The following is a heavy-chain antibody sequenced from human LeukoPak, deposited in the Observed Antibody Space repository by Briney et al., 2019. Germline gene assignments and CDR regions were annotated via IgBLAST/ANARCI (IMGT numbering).Heavy chain of an antibody. CDR1: GLTLSNFW. CDR3: AGQIFGVVP. D-gene: IGHD3-3*01. CDR2: IYSGGST. J-gene: IGHJ5*02. V-gene: IGHV3-53*01. Sequence: GGSLRLSCTASGLTLSNFWMTWVRQAPGKGLEWVSVIYSGGSTYYADSVKGRFTISRDNSKNTLYLQMNSLRAEDTAVYYCAGQIFGVVPWGQGTLVTVSS.